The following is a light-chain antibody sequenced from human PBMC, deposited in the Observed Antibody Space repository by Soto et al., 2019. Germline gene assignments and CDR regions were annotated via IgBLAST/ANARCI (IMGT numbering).Light chain of an antibody. J-gene: IGLJ3*02. CDR3: SSYAGSYTHWV. Sequence: QSALTQPPSASGSPGQSVTISCTGTSSDVGDYNYVSWYQQHPGKAPKLMIYEVSKRPSGVPDRFSGSKSGNTASLTVSGLQAEDEADYYCSSYAGSYTHWVFGGGTKLTVL. CDR1: SSDVGDYNY. CDR2: EVS. V-gene: IGLV2-8*01.